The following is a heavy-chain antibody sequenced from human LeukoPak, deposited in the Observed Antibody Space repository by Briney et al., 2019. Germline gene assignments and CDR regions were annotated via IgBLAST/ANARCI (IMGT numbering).Heavy chain of an antibody. J-gene: IGHJ6*02. V-gene: IGHV3-30-3*01. Sequence: GGSLRLSCAASGFTFSSYAMHWVRQAPGKGLEWVAVISYDGSNKYYADSVKGRFTISRDNSKNTLYLQVNSLRAEDTAVYYCAKDGMDVWGQGTTVTVSS. CDR3: AKDGMDV. CDR1: GFTFSSYA. CDR2: ISYDGSNK.